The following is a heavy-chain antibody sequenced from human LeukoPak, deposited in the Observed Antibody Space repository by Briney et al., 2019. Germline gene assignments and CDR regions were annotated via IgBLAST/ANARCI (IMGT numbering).Heavy chain of an antibody. CDR1: GGSISSYY. V-gene: IGHV4-4*07. CDR3: ARDIYYYGSGSRLFDY. Sequence: SETLSLTCTVSGGSISSYYWSWIRQPAGKGLEWIGRIYTSGSTNYNPSLKSRVTMSVDTSKNQFSLKLSSVTAADTAVYYCARDIYYYGSGSRLFDYWGQGTLVTVSS. J-gene: IGHJ4*02. CDR2: IYTSGST. D-gene: IGHD3-10*01.